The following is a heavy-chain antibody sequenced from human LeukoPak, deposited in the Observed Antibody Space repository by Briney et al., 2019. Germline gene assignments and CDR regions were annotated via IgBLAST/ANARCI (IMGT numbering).Heavy chain of an antibody. CDR3: AKEERSMPAAGRGY. D-gene: IGHD6-13*01. V-gene: IGHV4-31*03. CDR2: ISYSGST. Sequence: SETLSLTCTVSGGSISSGDYYWSWIRQHPGKGLEWIGCISYSGSTYYNPSLKSRVSISVDMAKNQFSLKLSSVTAADTAVYYCAKEERSMPAAGRGYWGQGTLVTVSS. J-gene: IGHJ4*02. CDR1: GGSISSGDYY.